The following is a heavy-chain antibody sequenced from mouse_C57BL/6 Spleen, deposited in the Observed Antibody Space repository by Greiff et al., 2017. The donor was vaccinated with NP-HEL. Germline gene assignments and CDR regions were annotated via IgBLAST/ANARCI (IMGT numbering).Heavy chain of an antibody. CDR2: IWSDGST. J-gene: IGHJ4*01. D-gene: IGHD1-1*01. CDR3: ARQYGSRNYAMDY. Sequence: QVHVKQSGPGLVAPSQSLSITCTVSGFSLTSYGVHWVRQPPGKGLEWLVVIWSDGSTTYNSALKSRLSISKDNSKSQVFLKMNSLQTDDTAMYYCARQYGSRNYAMDYWGQGTSVTVSS. V-gene: IGHV2-6-1*01. CDR1: GFSLTSYG.